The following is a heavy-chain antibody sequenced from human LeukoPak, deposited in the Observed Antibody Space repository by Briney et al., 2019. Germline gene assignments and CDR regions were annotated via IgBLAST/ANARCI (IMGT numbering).Heavy chain of an antibody. D-gene: IGHD6-6*01. CDR1: GFTFSSYA. V-gene: IGHV3-64*01. Sequence: GGSLRLSCAASGFTFSSYAMRWVRQAPGKGLEYVSAISSNGGSTYYANSVKGRFTISRDNSKNTLCLQMGSLRAEDMAVYYCARSSIAARPGKLLSDWFDPWGQGTLVTVSS. CDR2: ISSNGGST. CDR3: ARSSIAARPGKLLSDWFDP. J-gene: IGHJ5*02.